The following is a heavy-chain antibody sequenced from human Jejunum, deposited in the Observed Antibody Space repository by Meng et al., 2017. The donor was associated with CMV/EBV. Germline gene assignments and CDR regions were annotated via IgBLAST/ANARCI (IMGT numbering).Heavy chain of an antibody. D-gene: IGHD4-17*01. CDR1: LTYDPYV. CDR3: AKDWISLYGPTSSDY. Sequence: LTYDPYVMTWVRQAAGKGLEWVSSISGSGEAPYYADSMQGRFTTSRDNSRNTVFLQMDGLRVDDTAVYFCAKDWISLYGPTSSDYWGQGTLVTVSS. V-gene: IGHV3-23*01. CDR2: ISGSGEAP. J-gene: IGHJ4*02.